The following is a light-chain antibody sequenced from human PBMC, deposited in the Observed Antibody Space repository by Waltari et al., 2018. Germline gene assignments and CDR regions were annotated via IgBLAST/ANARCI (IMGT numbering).Light chain of an antibody. J-gene: IGKJ2*01. CDR2: MAS. V-gene: IGKV1-5*03. CDR1: QSVGTW. Sequence: DIQMTQSPSTLSASVGDSVTLPCRASQSVGTWLAWYQQKPGKAPKTLIYMASSLESGVPSRFSGSGSGTEFTLTISSLQPDDFATHSCQQYSSFSTFGQGTKVDI. CDR3: QQYSSFST.